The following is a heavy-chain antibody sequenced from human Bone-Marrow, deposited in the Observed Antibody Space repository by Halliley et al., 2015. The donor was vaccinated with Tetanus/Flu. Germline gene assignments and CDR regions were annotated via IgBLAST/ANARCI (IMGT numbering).Heavy chain of an antibody. V-gene: IGHV3-23*01. J-gene: IGHJ6*02. D-gene: IGHD6-13*01. Sequence: VSAISGGGGSTYYADSVRGRFSISRDNSNNTVYVEMSSLRADDTAVYYCAKDSRYSSTWYTLDVWGQGTTVTVSS. CDR3: AKDSRYSSTWYTLDV. CDR2: ISGGGGST.